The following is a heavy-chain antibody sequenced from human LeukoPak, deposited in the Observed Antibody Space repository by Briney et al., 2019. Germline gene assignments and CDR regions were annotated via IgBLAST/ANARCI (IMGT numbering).Heavy chain of an antibody. Sequence: ASVKVSCKASGYTFTSYDINWVRQATGQGLEWLGWMNPNSGNTGYAQRFQGRVTITRHTSISTAYMELSSLRSEDTAVYYCARAVRGVVVVPAATIGRDYYYYMDVWGKGTTVTVSS. D-gene: IGHD2-2*01. CDR2: MNPNSGNT. CDR1: GYTFTSYD. J-gene: IGHJ6*03. V-gene: IGHV1-8*01. CDR3: ARAVRGVVVVPAATIGRDYYYYMDV.